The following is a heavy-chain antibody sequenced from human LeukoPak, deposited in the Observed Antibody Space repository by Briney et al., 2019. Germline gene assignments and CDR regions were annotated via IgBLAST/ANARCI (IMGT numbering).Heavy chain of an antibody. CDR2: IIPILGIA. CDR1: GYIFSNYA. CDR3: ARDRGNPLLAVAGSNYAFDI. Sequence: SVKVSCKASGYIFSNYAISWVRQAPGQGLEWMGRIIPILGIANYAQKFQGRVTITADKSTSTAYMELSSLRSEDTAVYYCARDRGNPLLAVAGSNYAFDIWGQGTMVTVSS. V-gene: IGHV1-69*04. J-gene: IGHJ3*02. D-gene: IGHD6-19*01.